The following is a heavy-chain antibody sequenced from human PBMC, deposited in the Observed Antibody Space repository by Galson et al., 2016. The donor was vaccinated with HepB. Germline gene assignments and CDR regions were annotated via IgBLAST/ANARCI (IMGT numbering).Heavy chain of an antibody. D-gene: IGHD1-26*01. CDR3: ARDLRGSHEGDSGTDATQYYYSYIDV. CDR1: GASIDSDSYY. J-gene: IGHJ6*03. Sequence: TLSLTCTVSGASIDSDSYYWSWIRQPAGRGLEWIGRIYPSGSTIYTPSLKSRVAISIDSSKNQFSLKLSSLTAADTAVCFCARDLRGSHEGDSGTDATQYYYSYIDVWGKGATVTVSS. CDR2: IYPSGST. V-gene: IGHV4-61*02.